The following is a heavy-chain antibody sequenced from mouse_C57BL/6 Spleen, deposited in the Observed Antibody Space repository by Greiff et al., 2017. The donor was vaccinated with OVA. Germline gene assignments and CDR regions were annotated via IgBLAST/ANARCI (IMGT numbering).Heavy chain of an antibody. V-gene: IGHV14-4*01. Sequence: VQLQQSGAELVRPGASVKLSCTASGFNIKDDYMHWVKQRPEQGLEWIGWIDPENGDTEYASKFQGKATITADTSSNTAYLQLSSLTSEDIAVYYCTLLGKGAYWGQGTLVTVSA. CDR3: TLLGKGAY. D-gene: IGHD4-1*01. CDR1: GFNIKDDY. CDR2: IDPENGDT. J-gene: IGHJ3*01.